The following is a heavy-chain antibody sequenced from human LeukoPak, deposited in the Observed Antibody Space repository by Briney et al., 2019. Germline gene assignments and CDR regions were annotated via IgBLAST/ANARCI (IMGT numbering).Heavy chain of an antibody. V-gene: IGHV1-69*04. D-gene: IGHD3-3*01. J-gene: IGHJ6*02. Sequence: SVKVSCKASGGTLSSYAISWVRQAPGQGLEWMGRIIPILGIANYAQKFQGRVTIAADKSTSTAYMELSSLRSEDTAVYYCASGASITIFGVVIYGMDVWGQGTTVTVSS. CDR3: ASGASITIFGVVIYGMDV. CDR2: IIPILGIA. CDR1: GGTLSSYA.